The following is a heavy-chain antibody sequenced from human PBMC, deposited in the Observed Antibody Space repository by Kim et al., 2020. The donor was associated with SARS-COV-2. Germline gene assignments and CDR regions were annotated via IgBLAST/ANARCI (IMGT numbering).Heavy chain of an antibody. D-gene: IGHD1-26*01. J-gene: IGHJ4*02. V-gene: IGHV4-39*07. CDR3: ARGRVGIGY. Sequence: GSGNYNPALKSRVTISVDTSKNQFSLGLTALTAADTAVYYCARGRVGIGYWGQGTLVTVSS. CDR2: GSG.